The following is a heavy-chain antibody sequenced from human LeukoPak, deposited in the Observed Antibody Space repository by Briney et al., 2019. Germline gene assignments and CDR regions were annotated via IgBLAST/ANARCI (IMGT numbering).Heavy chain of an antibody. D-gene: IGHD6-19*01. V-gene: IGHV4-59*12. CDR2: VYYSGST. J-gene: IGHJ4*02. CDR1: GGSIGTYY. Sequence: SETLSLTCTVSGGSIGTYYWSWIRQPPGKGLEWIGYVYYSGSTSYNPSLKSRVTISVDTSKNQFSLKLSSVTAADTAVYYCARARQWLAHLDYWGQGTLVTVSS. CDR3: ARARQWLAHLDY.